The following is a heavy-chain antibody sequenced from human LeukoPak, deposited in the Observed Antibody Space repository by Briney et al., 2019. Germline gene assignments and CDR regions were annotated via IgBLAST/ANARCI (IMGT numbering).Heavy chain of an antibody. CDR1: GFTFSSYG. J-gene: IGHJ6*02. Sequence: GGSLRLSCAASGFTFSSYGMHWVRQAPGKGLEWVAVISYDGSNKYYADSVKGRFTISRDNSKNTLYLQMNSLRTEDAAVYYCAKGRVGANGYYYYGMDVWGQGTTVTVSS. CDR2: ISYDGSNK. V-gene: IGHV3-30*18. D-gene: IGHD1-26*01. CDR3: AKGRVGANGYYYYGMDV.